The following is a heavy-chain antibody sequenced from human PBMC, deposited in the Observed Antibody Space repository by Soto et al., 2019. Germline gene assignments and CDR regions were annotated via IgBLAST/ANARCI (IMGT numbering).Heavy chain of an antibody. D-gene: IGHD6-13*01. Sequence: GASVKVSCKASGYTFTGYYMHWVRQAPGQGLEWMGWINPNSGGTNYAQKFQGWVTMTRDTSISTAYMELSRLRSDDTAVYYCARTIAAAGSAFDIWGQGTMVTVSS. CDR1: GYTFTGYY. CDR3: ARTIAAAGSAFDI. V-gene: IGHV1-2*04. J-gene: IGHJ3*02. CDR2: INPNSGGT.